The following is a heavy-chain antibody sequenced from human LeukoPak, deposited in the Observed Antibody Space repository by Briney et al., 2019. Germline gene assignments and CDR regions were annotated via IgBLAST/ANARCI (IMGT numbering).Heavy chain of an antibody. D-gene: IGHD3-3*01. CDR2: ISYDGSNK. Sequence: GGSLRLSCAASGFTFSSYAMHWVRQAPGKGLEWVAVISYDGSNKYYADSVKGRFTISRDNSKNTLYLQMNSLRAEDTAVYYCAKHQQITIFGVVQDYWGQGTLVTVSS. J-gene: IGHJ4*02. CDR1: GFTFSSYA. CDR3: AKHQQITIFGVVQDY. V-gene: IGHV3-30-3*02.